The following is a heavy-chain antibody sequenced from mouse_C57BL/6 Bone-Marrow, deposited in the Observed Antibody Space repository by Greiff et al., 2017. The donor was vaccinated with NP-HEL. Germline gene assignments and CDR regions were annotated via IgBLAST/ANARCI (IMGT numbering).Heavy chain of an antibody. V-gene: IGHV5-4*03. D-gene: IGHD1-1*01. CDR1: GFTFSSYA. CDR2: ISDGGSYT. Sequence: EVKLVESGGGLVKPGGSLKLSCAASGFTFSSYAMSWVRQTPEKRLEWVATISDGGSYTYYPDNVKGRFTISRDNAKNNLYLQLSHLMSEDTAMYYCARLYYNGSSPWFAYWGQGTLVTVS. J-gene: IGHJ3*01. CDR3: ARLYYNGSSPWFAY.